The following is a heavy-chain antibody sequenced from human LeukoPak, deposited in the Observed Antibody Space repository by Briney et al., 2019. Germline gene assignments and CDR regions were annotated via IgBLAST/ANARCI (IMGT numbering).Heavy chain of an antibody. V-gene: IGHV1-2*02. CDR2: INSNSGGT. D-gene: IGHD6-6*01. CDR1: GYTFTHYY. CDR3: ARTSIAARRADFDY. Sequence: ASVKVSCKTSGYTFTHYYIHWVRQAPGQGLEWMGWINSNSGGTSYAQKFQGRVTLTRDTPTRTAYMELNRLTSDDTAVYYCARTSIAARRADFDYWGQGTVVTVSS. J-gene: IGHJ4*02.